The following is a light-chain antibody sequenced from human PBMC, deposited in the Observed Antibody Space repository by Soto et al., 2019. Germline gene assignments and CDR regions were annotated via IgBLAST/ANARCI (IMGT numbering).Light chain of an antibody. J-gene: IGKJ5*01. CDR3: QQSYTSFT. CDR1: QSISSY. Sequence: MRMTRSPPYLSASVGYRVTITCRASQSISSYLNWYQQKPGKAPKLLIYAASSLQSGVPSRLSGSGSGTDFPLTISSLKPEDSATYYCQQSYTSFTFGHGTGLEIK. CDR2: AAS. V-gene: IGKV1-39*01.